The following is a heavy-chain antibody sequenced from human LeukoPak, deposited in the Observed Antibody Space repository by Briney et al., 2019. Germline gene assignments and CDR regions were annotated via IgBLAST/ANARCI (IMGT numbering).Heavy chain of an antibody. CDR3: AKGTAALRYYAMDV. D-gene: IGHD6-6*01. V-gene: IGHV3-23*01. Sequence: GGSLRLSCAASGFTFSTYAMTWVRQAPGKGLEWVSGIGGSGGGTYHADSVKGRFTISRDNSNNTLYLQMNSLRADDTAVYYCAKGTAALRYYAMDVWGQGTTVTVS. CDR2: IGGSGGGT. J-gene: IGHJ6*02. CDR1: GFTFSTYA.